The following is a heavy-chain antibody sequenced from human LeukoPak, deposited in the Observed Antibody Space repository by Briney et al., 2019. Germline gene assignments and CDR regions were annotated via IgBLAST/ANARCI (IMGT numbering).Heavy chain of an antibody. Sequence: ASVKVSCKASGYTFTGYYMHWVRQAPGQGLEWMGWINPNSGGTNYAQKFQGRVTMTRDTSISTAYMELSRLRSDDTAVYYCARDQYYGSGSSAYWGQGTLVTVSS. D-gene: IGHD3-10*01. CDR3: ARDQYYGSGSSAY. V-gene: IGHV1-2*02. J-gene: IGHJ4*02. CDR1: GYTFTGYY. CDR2: INPNSGGT.